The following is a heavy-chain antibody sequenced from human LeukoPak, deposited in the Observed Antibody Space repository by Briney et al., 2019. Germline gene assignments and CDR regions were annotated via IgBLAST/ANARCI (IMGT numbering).Heavy chain of an antibody. CDR1: GFTFSTYA. D-gene: IGHD3-22*01. Sequence: GGSLRLSCAASGFTFSTYAMSWVRQAPGKGLEWVSSISGGGGTTYYAASVKGRFTISRDNSKNTLYLQMSSLRSEDTALYYCAKSPRGDTSGYDFYYYMDVWGKGTTVTVSS. CDR3: AKSPRGDTSGYDFYYYMDV. V-gene: IGHV3-23*01. J-gene: IGHJ6*03. CDR2: ISGGGGTT.